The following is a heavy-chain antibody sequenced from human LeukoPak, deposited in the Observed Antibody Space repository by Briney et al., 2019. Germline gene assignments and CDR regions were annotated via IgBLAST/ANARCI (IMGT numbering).Heavy chain of an antibody. CDR1: GFTFGDYA. CDR2: IRSKAYGGTT. Sequence: GESLRLSCTASGFTFGDYAMSWFRQAPGKGLEWVGFIRSKAYGGTTEYAASVKGRFTISRDDSKSIAYLQMNSLKTEDTAEYYCTREATMIVVDNAFDIWGQGTMVTVSS. D-gene: IGHD3-22*01. V-gene: IGHV3-49*03. CDR3: TREATMIVVDNAFDI. J-gene: IGHJ3*02.